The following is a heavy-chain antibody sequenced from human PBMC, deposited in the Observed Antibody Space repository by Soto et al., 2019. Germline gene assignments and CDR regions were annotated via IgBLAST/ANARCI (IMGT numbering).Heavy chain of an antibody. CDR2: TYYRSKWYN. D-gene: IGHD3-9*01. V-gene: IGHV6-1*01. Sequence: SQTRSVTCAVSGDSGSRNRAAWNWIRQSPSRGLEWLGRTYYRSKWYNDYAVSVKSRITINPDTSKNQFSLQLNSVTPEDTAVYYCARGGTDILTGSDLDAFDIWGQGTMVTVSS. CDR3: ARGGTDILTGSDLDAFDI. J-gene: IGHJ3*02. CDR1: GDSGSRNRAA.